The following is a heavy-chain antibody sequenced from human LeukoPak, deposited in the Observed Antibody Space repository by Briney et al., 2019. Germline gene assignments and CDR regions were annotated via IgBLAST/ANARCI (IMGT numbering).Heavy chain of an antibody. D-gene: IGHD4-17*01. CDR2: IIPILGIA. Sequence: SVKVSCKASGGTFSSYAISWVRQAPGQGLEWMGRIIPILGIANYAQKFQGRVTITADKSMSTAYMELSSLRSEDTAVYYCARRAIGMTTVTDNWFDPWGQGTLVTVSS. CDR1: GGTFSSYA. J-gene: IGHJ5*02. V-gene: IGHV1-69*04. CDR3: ARRAIGMTTVTDNWFDP.